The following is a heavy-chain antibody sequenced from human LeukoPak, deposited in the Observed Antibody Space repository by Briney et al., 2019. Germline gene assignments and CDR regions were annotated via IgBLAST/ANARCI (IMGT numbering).Heavy chain of an antibody. CDR3: ARTLRSSSSGMYYFDY. CDR2: IGTAGDT. Sequence: GGSLRLSCAASGFTFGSSAMSWVRQATGKGLEWVSAIGTAGDTYYPGSVKGRFTISRENAKNSLYLQMNSLRAGDTAVYYCARTLRSSSSGMYYFDYWGQGTLVTVSS. V-gene: IGHV3-13*01. CDR1: GFTFGSSA. J-gene: IGHJ4*02. D-gene: IGHD6-6*01.